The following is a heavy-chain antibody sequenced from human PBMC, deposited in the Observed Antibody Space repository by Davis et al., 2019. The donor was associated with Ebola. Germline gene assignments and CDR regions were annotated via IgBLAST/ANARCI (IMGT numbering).Heavy chain of an antibody. CDR3: AKDKNYDFWSGYPHDAFDI. J-gene: IGHJ3*02. CDR2: ISGSGGST. CDR1: GVTFSSYA. V-gene: IGHV3-23*01. D-gene: IGHD3-3*01. Sequence: GESLKISCAASGVTFSSYAMSWVRQAPGKGLEWVSAISGSGGSTYYADSVKGRFTISRDNSKNTLYLQMNSLRAEDTAIYYRAKDKNYDFWSGYPHDAFDIWGQGTMVTVSS.